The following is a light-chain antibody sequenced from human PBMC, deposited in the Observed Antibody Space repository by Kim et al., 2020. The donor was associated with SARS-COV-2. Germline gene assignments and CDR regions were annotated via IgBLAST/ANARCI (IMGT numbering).Light chain of an antibody. V-gene: IGKV1-17*01. J-gene: IGKJ5*01. CDR3: LQHSTDPIT. CDR2: GAS. CDR1: QDIRND. Sequence: ASVRDKVTITYRASQDIRNDLGWYQQNPGRAPKRLFYGASSLQSGVPSRFSGSGSVTEFTLTIGSVQPEDFATYFCLQHSTDPITFGQGTRLEIK.